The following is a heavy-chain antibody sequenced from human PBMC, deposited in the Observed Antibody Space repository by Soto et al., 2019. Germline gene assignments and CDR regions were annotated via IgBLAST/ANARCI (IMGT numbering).Heavy chain of an antibody. D-gene: IGHD2-8*02. V-gene: IGHV4-4*02. J-gene: IGHJ4*02. Sequence: PSETLSHTCAVFGDSISSSSWWSWVRQPPGKGLEWIGEIYHSGSTNYNPSLKSRVTLSVDKSRNQFSLNLNSVTAADTAVHYCARGSTGLIDYWAQGTLVTVSS. CDR1: GDSISSSSW. CDR3: ARGSTGLIDY. CDR2: IYHSGST.